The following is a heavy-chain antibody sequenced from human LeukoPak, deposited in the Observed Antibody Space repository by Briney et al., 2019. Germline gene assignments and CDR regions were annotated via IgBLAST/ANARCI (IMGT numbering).Heavy chain of an antibody. CDR2: IYSGGST. J-gene: IGHJ4*02. CDR3: ASFMTVTTSFY. CDR1: GFTSSSYA. V-gene: IGHV3-53*01. D-gene: IGHD4-17*01. Sequence: GGSLRLSCAASGFTSSSYAMHWVRQAPGKGLEWVSVIYSGGSTYYADSVKGRFTISRDNSKNTLYLQMNSLRAEDTAVYYCASFMTVTTSFYWGQGTLVTVSS.